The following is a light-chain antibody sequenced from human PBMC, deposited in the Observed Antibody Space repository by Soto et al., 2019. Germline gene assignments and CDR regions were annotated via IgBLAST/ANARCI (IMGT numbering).Light chain of an antibody. V-gene: IGKV1-39*01. Sequence: DIKMTQSPSSLSASVRDTVTITCRASQNIGSYLNWYQQKPGKAPTLLIYAASTLQSGVPSRFSGSGSGTDFNLTISSLNPEDFATYFCQQGYRIFQTFGQGTKLEVK. J-gene: IGKJ1*01. CDR2: AAS. CDR1: QNIGSY. CDR3: QQGYRIFQT.